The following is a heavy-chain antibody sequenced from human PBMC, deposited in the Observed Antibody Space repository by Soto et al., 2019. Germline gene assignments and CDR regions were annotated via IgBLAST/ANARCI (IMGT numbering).Heavy chain of an antibody. CDR2: IYPGDSDT. J-gene: IGHJ4*02. Sequence: GESLKISCKGSGYSFTNSWIGWVRQMPGKGLQWMGIIYPGDSDTRYSPSFQGQVTISVDKSISTAYLQWSSLKASDTAMYYCARQARQLAYYFDYWGQGTLVTVSS. CDR3: ARQARQLAYYFDY. V-gene: IGHV5-51*01. CDR1: GYSFTNSW.